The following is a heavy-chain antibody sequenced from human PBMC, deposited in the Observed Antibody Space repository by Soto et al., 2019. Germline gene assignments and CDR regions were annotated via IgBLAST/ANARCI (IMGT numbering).Heavy chain of an antibody. Sequence: GGSLRLSCAVSGFTFNSYSMNWVRQAPGKGLEWVSSISSFSNYMYYTDSVKGRFTISRDNARNSLYLQMNSLRAEDTAVYYCAREPFYSYGYYYGMDVWGQGTTVTVSS. J-gene: IGHJ6*02. CDR3: AREPFYSYGYYYGMDV. V-gene: IGHV3-21*01. D-gene: IGHD5-18*01. CDR2: ISSFSNYM. CDR1: GFTFNSYS.